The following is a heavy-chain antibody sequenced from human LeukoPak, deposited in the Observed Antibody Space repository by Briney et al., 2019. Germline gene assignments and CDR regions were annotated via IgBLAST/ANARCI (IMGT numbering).Heavy chain of an antibody. CDR1: GGSFSGYY. CDR2: INHSGST. CDR3: ASDSCCTTGTGDFDY. D-gene: IGHD1-1*01. Sequence: SETLSLTCAVYGGSFSGYYWSWIRQPPGKGLEWIGEINHSGSTNYNPSLKSRVTISVDTSKNQFSLKLSSATAADTAVYYCASDSCCTTGTGDFDYWGQGTLVTVSS. J-gene: IGHJ4*02. V-gene: IGHV4-34*01.